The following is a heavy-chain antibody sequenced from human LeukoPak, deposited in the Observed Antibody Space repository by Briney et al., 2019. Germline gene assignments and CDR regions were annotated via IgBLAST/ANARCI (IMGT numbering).Heavy chain of an antibody. J-gene: IGHJ4*02. Sequence: ASVKVSCKASGYTFTSYGISWVRQAPGQGLEWMGWISAYNGNTNYAQKLQGRVTMTTDTSTSTAYMELRSPRSDDTAVYYCARDRAMVRGVIITFPPDYWGQGTLVTVSS. V-gene: IGHV1-18*04. CDR2: ISAYNGNT. CDR3: ARDRAMVRGVIITFPPDY. D-gene: IGHD3-10*01. CDR1: GYTFTSYG.